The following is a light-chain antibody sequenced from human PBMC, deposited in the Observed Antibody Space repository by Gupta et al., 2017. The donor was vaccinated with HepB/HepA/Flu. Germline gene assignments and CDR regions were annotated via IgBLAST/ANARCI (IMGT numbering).Light chain of an antibody. Sequence: IVLTQSPVTLSLSPGERATLSCRASQSVNNNYLAWYQQKPGQAPRLLIYGASSRATGIPDRFSGSGSGTDFTLTISRLEPEDFAVFYCQQYGASPLTFGPGTKVDMK. CDR3: QQYGASPLT. J-gene: IGKJ3*01. CDR2: GAS. CDR1: QSVNNNY. V-gene: IGKV3-20*01.